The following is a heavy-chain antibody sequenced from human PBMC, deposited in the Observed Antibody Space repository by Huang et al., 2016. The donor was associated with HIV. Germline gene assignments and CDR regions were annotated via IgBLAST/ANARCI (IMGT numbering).Heavy chain of an antibody. CDR3: ARAKDTWDAYDI. V-gene: IGHV3-30-3*01. J-gene: IGHJ3*02. D-gene: IGHD5-18*01. Sequence: QVQLVESGGGVVQPGRSLRLSCAASGFPFNNRAMHWVRQAPGKGLHWGAVIANDGSNNYYADSVKGRFPISRDSSKSTLFLHMTSLRTEDTAVYYCARAKDTWDAYDIWGQGTMVIVSS. CDR2: IANDGSNN. CDR1: GFPFNNRA.